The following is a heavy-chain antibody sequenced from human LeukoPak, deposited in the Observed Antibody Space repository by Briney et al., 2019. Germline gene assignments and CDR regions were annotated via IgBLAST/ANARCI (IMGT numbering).Heavy chain of an antibody. Sequence: QPGGSLRLPCAASGFTLSSYWMHWVRQAPGKGLVWVSRINTGGSSTSYADSVKGRFTISRDDAKNTLYLQMNSLRAEDTALYYCAKGTSGGNSGSAFDIWGQGTMVTVSS. J-gene: IGHJ3*02. V-gene: IGHV3-74*01. CDR1: GFTLSSYW. CDR2: INTGGSST. D-gene: IGHD4-23*01. CDR3: AKGTSGGNSGSAFDI.